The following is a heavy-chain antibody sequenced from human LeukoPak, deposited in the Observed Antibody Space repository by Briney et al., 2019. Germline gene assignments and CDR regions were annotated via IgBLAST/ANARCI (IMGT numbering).Heavy chain of an antibody. CDR3: AKDSGTGTIYYNYGMDV. J-gene: IGHJ6*02. CDR2: ISYDGSNK. D-gene: IGHD1-1*01. Sequence: GRSLRLSCAASGFTFSSYGMHWVRQAPGKGLEWVAVISYDGSNKYYADSVKGRFTISRDNSKNTLYLQMNSLRAEDTAVYYCAKDSGTGTIYYNYGMDVWGQGTTVTVSS. CDR1: GFTFSSYG. V-gene: IGHV3-30*18.